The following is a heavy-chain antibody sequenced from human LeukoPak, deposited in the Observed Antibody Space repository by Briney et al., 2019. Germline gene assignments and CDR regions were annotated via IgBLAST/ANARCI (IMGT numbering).Heavy chain of an antibody. CDR2: INPNSGGT. CDR1: GYTFTGYY. Sequence: ASVKVSCKASGYTFTGYYKHWVRQAPGQGLEWMGWINPNSGGTNYAQKFQGRVTMTRDTSISTAYMEVSRLRSDDTAVYYCTTAVPQWELSYWGQGTLVTVSS. CDR3: TTAVPQWELSY. J-gene: IGHJ4*02. D-gene: IGHD1-26*01. V-gene: IGHV1-2*02.